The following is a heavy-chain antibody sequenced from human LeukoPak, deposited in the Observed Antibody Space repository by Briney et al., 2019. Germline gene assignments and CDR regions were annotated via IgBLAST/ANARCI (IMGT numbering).Heavy chain of an antibody. D-gene: IGHD3-22*01. CDR3: ARDYDGSGYFGY. CDR1: GFTFSIYT. Sequence: GGSLRLSCAASGFTFSIYTMNWVRQAPGKGLEWVSSISSSSNYIYYADSVKGRFTISRDNAKNSLYLQMNSLGAEDTAVYYCARDYDGSGYFGYWGQGTLVTVSS. J-gene: IGHJ4*02. CDR2: ISSSSNYI. V-gene: IGHV3-21*01.